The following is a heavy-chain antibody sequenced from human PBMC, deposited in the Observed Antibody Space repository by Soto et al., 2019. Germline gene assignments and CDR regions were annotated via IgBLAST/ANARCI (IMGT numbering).Heavy chain of an antibody. CDR3: ARVYRSSWYYYYYGMDV. J-gene: IGHJ6*02. V-gene: IGHV3-30-3*01. CDR2: ISYDGSNK. D-gene: IGHD6-13*01. Sequence: PGGSLRLSCAASGFTFSSYAMHWVRQAPGKGLEWVAVISYDGSNKYYADSVKGRFTISRDNSKNTPYLQMNSLRAEDTAVYYCARVYRSSWYYYYYGMDVWGQGTTVTVSS. CDR1: GFTFSSYA.